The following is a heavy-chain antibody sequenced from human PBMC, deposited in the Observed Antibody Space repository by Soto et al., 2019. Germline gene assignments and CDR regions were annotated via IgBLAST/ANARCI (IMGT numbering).Heavy chain of an antibody. J-gene: IGHJ5*02. Sequence: QVQLVQSGAEVKKPGASVKVSCKASGYTFTSYDINWVRQATGQGLEWMGWMNPNSGITGYAQKFQGRVTMTRNTSISTAYMELSSLRSEDTAVYYCARGVIQLWYNWFDPWGQGTLVTVSS. CDR3: ARGVIQLWYNWFDP. D-gene: IGHD5-18*01. V-gene: IGHV1-8*01. CDR1: GYTFTSYD. CDR2: MNPNSGIT.